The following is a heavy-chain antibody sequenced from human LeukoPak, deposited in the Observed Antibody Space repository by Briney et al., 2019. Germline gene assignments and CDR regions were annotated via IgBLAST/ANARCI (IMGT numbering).Heavy chain of an antibody. V-gene: IGHV3-30-3*01. J-gene: IGHJ4*02. D-gene: IGHD2-15*01. CDR2: ISYDGYNK. CDR1: GFNITNYA. CDR3: ARAPRLYCSGATCYHIDF. Sequence: GRSLRLSCPASGFNITNYAMHWVRQAPGKGLEWVAVISYDGYNKYYADSVKGRFTIFRDNSKNTLFLQMHILRTEDTAVYYCARAPRLYCSGATCYHIDFWGLGALVTVSS.